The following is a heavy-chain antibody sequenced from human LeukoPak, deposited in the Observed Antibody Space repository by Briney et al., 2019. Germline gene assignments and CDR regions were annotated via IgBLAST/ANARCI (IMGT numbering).Heavy chain of an antibody. D-gene: IGHD3-10*01. J-gene: IGHJ6*03. CDR3: ARGSMVRERGYYYYYMDV. Sequence: ASVKASCKASGYTFTSYDINWVRQATGQGLEWMGWMNPNSGNTGYAQKFQGRVTMTRNTSISTAYMELSSLRSEDTAVYYCARGSMVRERGYYYYYMDVWGKGTTVTVSS. V-gene: IGHV1-8*01. CDR2: MNPNSGNT. CDR1: GYTFTSYD.